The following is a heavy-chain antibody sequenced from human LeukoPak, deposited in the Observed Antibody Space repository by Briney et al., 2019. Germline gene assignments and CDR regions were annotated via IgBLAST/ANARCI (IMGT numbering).Heavy chain of an antibody. CDR1: GYSFTSYW. Sequence: GESLKISRKGSGYSFTSYWIGWVRQMPGKGLEWMGIIYPGDSETTHSPSFQGQGTISVGQSLNPAHLQSNALKASDTALHYCPRLDEGFYHHDIGFTLWGQGTQVTVAS. D-gene: IGHD3-22*01. CDR3: PRLDEGFYHHDIGFTL. CDR2: IYPGDSET. J-gene: IGHJ1*01. V-gene: IGHV5-51*01.